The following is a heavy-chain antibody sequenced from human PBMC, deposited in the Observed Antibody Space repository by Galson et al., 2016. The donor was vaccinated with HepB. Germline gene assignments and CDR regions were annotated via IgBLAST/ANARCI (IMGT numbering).Heavy chain of an antibody. CDR1: GYVFSSYW. J-gene: IGHJ4*02. Sequence: QSGAEVKKPGESLKISCKGEGYVFSSYWIAWVRQTPDKDLEWMGLFYPGDSEIRYSPSFQGQVTFSADKSINTAYMQWSSLKASDTAIYYCARLVSSRSPYDSWGQGTLVTVSS. CDR2: FYPGDSEI. V-gene: IGHV5-51*01. CDR3: ARLVSSRSPYDS. D-gene: IGHD3-22*01.